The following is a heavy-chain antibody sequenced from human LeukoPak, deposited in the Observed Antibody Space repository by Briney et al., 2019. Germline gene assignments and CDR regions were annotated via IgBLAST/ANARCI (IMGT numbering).Heavy chain of an antibody. CDR2: IYYSGST. Sequence: PSETLSLTCTVSGGSISSYYWSWIRQPPGKGLEWIGCIYYSGSTNYNPSLKSRVTISVDTSKNQFSLKLSSVTAADTAVYYCARGKVVPAAIRPRPGGWWFDPWGQGTLVTVSS. CDR3: ARGKVVPAAIRPRPGGWWFDP. D-gene: IGHD2-2*02. J-gene: IGHJ5*02. CDR1: GGSISSYY. V-gene: IGHV4-59*12.